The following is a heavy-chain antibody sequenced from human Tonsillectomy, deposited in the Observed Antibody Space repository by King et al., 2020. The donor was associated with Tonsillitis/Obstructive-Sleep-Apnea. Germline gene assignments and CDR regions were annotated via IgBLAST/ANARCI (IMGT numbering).Heavy chain of an antibody. CDR2: INQDGSQK. CDR1: GFTFSNYW. Sequence: VQLVESGGGLVQPGGSLRLSCAASGFTFSNYWMSWVRQAPGKGLEWVANINQDGSQKYYVDPVKGRFTISRDNGKNSLYLQMNSLRAEDTAFYYCATYCSTGMCYTDDWGQGTLVTVSS. D-gene: IGHD2-15*01. CDR3: ATYCSTGMCYTDD. V-gene: IGHV3-7*02. J-gene: IGHJ4*02.